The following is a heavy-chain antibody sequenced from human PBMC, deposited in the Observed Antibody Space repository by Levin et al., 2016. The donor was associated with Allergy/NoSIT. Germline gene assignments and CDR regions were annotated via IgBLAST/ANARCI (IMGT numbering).Heavy chain of an antibody. CDR3: VKDHDSSGYYTEIDY. CDR2: ISSNGGST. V-gene: IGHV3-64D*06. D-gene: IGHD3-22*01. Sequence: VRQAPGKGLEYVSAISSNGGSTYYADSVKGRFTISRDNSKNTLYLQMSSLRAEDTAVYYCVKDHDSSGYYTEIDYWGQGTLVTVSS. J-gene: IGHJ4*02.